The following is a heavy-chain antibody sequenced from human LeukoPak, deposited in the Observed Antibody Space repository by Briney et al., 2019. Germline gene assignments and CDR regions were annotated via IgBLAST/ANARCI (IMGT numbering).Heavy chain of an antibody. J-gene: IGHJ4*02. D-gene: IGHD6-6*01. V-gene: IGHV3-23*01. CDR2: IFPSGGEI. Sequence: GGSLRLSCAASGFTFSTFAMIWVRQPPGKGLEWVSSIFPSGGEIHYADSVRGRFTISRDNSKSTLSLQMNSLRAEDTAVYYCAKDFGRSSSPGENDYWGQGTLVTVSS. CDR1: GFTFSTFA. CDR3: AKDFGRSSSPGENDY.